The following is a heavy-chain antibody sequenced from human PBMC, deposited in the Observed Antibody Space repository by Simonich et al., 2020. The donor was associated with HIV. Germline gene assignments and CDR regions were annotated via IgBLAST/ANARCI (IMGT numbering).Heavy chain of an antibody. CDR2: ISISGSTI. Sequence: QVQLVESGGGLVKPGGSLRLSCAASGFTFSDYYINWIRQAPGKGLEWISYISISGSTIYYADSVKGRFTISRDNAKNSLFLQMNSLRAEDTAVYYCASIVPGTWYFDLWGRGTLVTVSS. J-gene: IGHJ2*01. V-gene: IGHV3-11*01. CDR1: GFTFSDYY. CDR3: ASIVPGTWYFDL. D-gene: IGHD6-19*01.